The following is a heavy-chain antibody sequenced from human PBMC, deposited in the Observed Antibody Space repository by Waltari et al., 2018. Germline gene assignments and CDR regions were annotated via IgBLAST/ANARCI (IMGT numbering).Heavy chain of an antibody. V-gene: IGHV4-38-2*02. J-gene: IGHJ6*03. CDR2: IYHSGST. D-gene: IGHD3-3*01. Sequence: QVQLQESGPGLVKPSETLSLTCTVSGYSISSGYYWGWIRQPPGKGLEWIGSIYHSGSTYYNPSLKSRVTISVDTSKNQFSLKLSSVTAADTAVYYCARVLSGLDFWSGSYYYYYYMDVWGKGTTVTISS. CDR1: GYSISSGYY. CDR3: ARVLSGLDFWSGSYYYYYYMDV.